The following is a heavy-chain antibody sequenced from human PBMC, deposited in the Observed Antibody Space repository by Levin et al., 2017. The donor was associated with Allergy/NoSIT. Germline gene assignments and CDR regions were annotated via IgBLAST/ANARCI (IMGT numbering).Heavy chain of an antibody. V-gene: IGHV4-4*02. CDR2: ILHSGKT. CDR1: GGSISSSFW. Sequence: SETLSLTCDVSGGSISSSFWWTWVRQPPGKGLEWIGEILHSGKTNYNPSLKSRVTISVDKPKNQFSLNLTAVTAADTAVYYCARGDRMIRTVMFQSYFDSWGRGTLVTVSS. J-gene: IGHJ4*02. CDR3: ARGDRMIRTVMFQSYFDS. D-gene: IGHD3-10*01.